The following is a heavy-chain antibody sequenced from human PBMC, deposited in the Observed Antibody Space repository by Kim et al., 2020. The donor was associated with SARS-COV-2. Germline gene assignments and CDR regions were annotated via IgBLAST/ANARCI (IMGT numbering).Heavy chain of an antibody. J-gene: IGHJ2*01. CDR1: GFTFSSYS. CDR3: AREGTTVTIPYWYFDL. CDR2: ISSSSSYI. V-gene: IGHV3-21*01. D-gene: IGHD4-17*01. Sequence: GGSLRLSCAASGFTFSSYSMNWVRQAPGKGLEWVSSISSSSSYIYYADSVKGRFTISRDNAKNSLYLQMNSLRAEDTAVYYCAREGTTVTIPYWYFDLWGRGTLVTVSS.